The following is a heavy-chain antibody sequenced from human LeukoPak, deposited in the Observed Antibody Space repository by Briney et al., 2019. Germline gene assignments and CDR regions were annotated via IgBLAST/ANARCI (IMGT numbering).Heavy chain of an antibody. D-gene: IGHD6-6*01. CDR2: IYSGGST. V-gene: IGHV3-53*01. J-gene: IGHJ4*02. CDR3: ARSPRVHSSSNRGDY. Sequence: GGSLRLSCAASGFTVSSNYMSWVRQAPGKGLEWVSVIYSGGSTYYADAVKGRFTISRKNSKNTLYLQMNSLRAEDTAVYYCARSPRVHSSSNRGDYWGQGTLVTVSS. CDR1: GFTVSSNY.